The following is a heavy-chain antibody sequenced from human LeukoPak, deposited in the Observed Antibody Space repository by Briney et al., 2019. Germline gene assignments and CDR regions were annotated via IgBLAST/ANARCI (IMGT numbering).Heavy chain of an antibody. CDR1: GDAISSNYW. D-gene: IGHD6-13*01. CDR2: VHHSGSS. V-gene: IGHV4-4*02. Sequence: ASETLSLTCAVSGDAISSNYWWTWVRQPPGKGLEWIGEVHHSGSSNYNPSLKSRVTISIDKSENQFSLRLSSVTAADTAVYYCARGVIAAGGNDFDYWGQGTLVTVSS. J-gene: IGHJ4*02. CDR3: ARGVIAAGGNDFDY.